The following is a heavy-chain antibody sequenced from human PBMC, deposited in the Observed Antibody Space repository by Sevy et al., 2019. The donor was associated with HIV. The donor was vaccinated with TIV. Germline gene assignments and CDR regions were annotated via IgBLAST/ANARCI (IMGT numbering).Heavy chain of an antibody. D-gene: IGHD3-16*01. J-gene: IGHJ2*01. CDR1: GYTFTDHF. CDR3: ARVIPSSRVWRSDWHFDL. Sequence: VSVKVSCKDSGYTFTDHFVHWVRQAPGQGLEWMGWINPTNGGTDYTRKLRGRVTMTRDTSIDTVYMELRWLSSDDTAVYYCARVIPSSRVWRSDWHFDLWGRGTLVTVSS. CDR2: INPTNGGT. V-gene: IGHV1-2*02.